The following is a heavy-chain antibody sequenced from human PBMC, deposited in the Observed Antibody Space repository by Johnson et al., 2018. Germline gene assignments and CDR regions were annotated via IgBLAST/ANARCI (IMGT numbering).Heavy chain of an antibody. CDR2: IIPILGIA. J-gene: IGHJ6*03. CDR3: AGVATPTLPSNYYYMDV. Sequence: QVQLVQSGAEVKKPGSSVKVSCKASGGTFSSYTISWVRQAPGQGLEWMGRIIPILGIANYAQKFQGRVTITADKSTSTAYMELSSLRSEDTAVYYCAGVATPTLPSNYYYMDVGGKGTTVTVAS. V-gene: IGHV1-69*04. D-gene: IGHD5-12*01. CDR1: GGTFSSYT.